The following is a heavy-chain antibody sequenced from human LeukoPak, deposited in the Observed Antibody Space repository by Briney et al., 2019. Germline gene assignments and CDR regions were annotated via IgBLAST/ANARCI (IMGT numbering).Heavy chain of an antibody. CDR1: GGSISSYY. D-gene: IGHD2/OR15-2a*01. J-gene: IGHJ3*02. Sequence: SETLSLTCTVSGGSISSYYWSWIRQPPGKGLEWIGYIYYSGSTNYSPSLKSRVTISVDTSKNQFSLKLSSVTAADTAVYYCARLPSMAYAFDIWGQGTMVTVSS. V-gene: IGHV4-59*08. CDR2: IYYSGST. CDR3: ARLPSMAYAFDI.